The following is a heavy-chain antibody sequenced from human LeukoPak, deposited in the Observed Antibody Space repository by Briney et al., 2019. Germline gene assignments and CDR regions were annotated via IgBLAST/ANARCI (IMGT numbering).Heavy chain of an antibody. J-gene: IGHJ4*02. CDR2: IYYSGST. D-gene: IGHD4-23*01. CDR1: GGSISTYY. CDR3: AGGPRVTTLVTQY. V-gene: IGHV4-59*01. Sequence: SGTLSPTCTVSGGSISTYYWSWIGQPPGKGLEGWGYIYYSGSTNYNPSLKSRVTISVDTSKNQISLKLSSVTAADTAVYYCAGGPRVTTLVTQYWGQGTLVTVSS.